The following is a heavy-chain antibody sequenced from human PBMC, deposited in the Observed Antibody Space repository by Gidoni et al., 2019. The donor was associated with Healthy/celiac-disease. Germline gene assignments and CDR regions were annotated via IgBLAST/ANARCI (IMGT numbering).Heavy chain of an antibody. J-gene: IGHJ6*03. CDR2: INHSGST. CDR3: ARGRIAARPYYYYYMDV. Sequence: QVQLQQWGAGLLKPSETLSLTCAVYGGSFSGYYWSWIRQPPGKGLEWIGEINHSGSTNYNPSLKSRVTISVDTSKNQCSLKLSSVTAADTAVYYCARGRIAARPYYYYYMDVWGKGTTVTVSS. V-gene: IGHV4-34*01. D-gene: IGHD6-6*01. CDR1: GGSFSGYY.